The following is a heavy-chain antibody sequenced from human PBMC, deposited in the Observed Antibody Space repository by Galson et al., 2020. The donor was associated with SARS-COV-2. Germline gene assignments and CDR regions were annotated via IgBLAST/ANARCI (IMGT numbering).Heavy chain of an antibody. CDR1: GFTFSSYA. CDR3: ARSVTYYYYMDV. V-gene: IGHV3-30*01. Sequence: GESLKISCAASGFTFSSYAMHWVRQAPGKGLEWVAVISYDGSNKYYADSVKGRFTISRDNSKNTLYLQMNSLRAEDTAVYYCARSVTYYYYMDVWGKGTTVTVSS. J-gene: IGHJ6*03. CDR2: ISYDGSNK.